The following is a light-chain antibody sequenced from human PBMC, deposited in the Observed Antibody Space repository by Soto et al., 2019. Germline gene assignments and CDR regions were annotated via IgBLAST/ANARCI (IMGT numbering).Light chain of an antibody. J-gene: IGKJ1*01. CDR1: QSVSNNY. Sequence: EIVLTQSPGTLSLSPWEIATLSCRASQSVSNNYLAWYQQKPGQAPRLLIYGASNRATGIPDRFSGSGSGTDFTLTISRLEPEDFAVYYCQQYCSSGTFGQGTKVDIK. V-gene: IGKV3-20*01. CDR2: GAS. CDR3: QQYCSSGT.